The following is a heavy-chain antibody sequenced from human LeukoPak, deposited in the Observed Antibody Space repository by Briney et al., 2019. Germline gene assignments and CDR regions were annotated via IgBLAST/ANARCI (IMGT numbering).Heavy chain of an antibody. CDR3: ARDLVTVTKGFDI. V-gene: IGHV4-59*11. CDR2: ISYIGST. D-gene: IGHD4-17*01. J-gene: IGHJ3*02. Sequence: PSETPSLTCVVSGDSFSSHYWTWIRQSPGKGLEWIGYISYIGSTNYNPSLMSRVTISTDTSRNQFSLKLRSVTAADTAVYYCARDLVTVTKGFDIWGQGTMVSVSS. CDR1: GDSFSSHY.